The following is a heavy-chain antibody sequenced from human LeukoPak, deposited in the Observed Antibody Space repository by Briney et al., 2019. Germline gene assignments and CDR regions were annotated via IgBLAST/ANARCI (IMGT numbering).Heavy chain of an antibody. CDR1: GYIFTSYY. CDR2: IKPSGDST. CDR3: ARGRNSRAEDY. D-gene: IGHD4-23*01. Sequence: GASVKVSCKASGYIFTSYYIHWVRQAPGQGLEWMGIIKPSGDSTNYAQKFQGRVTMTRDTSTSTVYMELSSLRSEDTAVYYCARGRNSRAEDYWGQGTLVTVSS. V-gene: IGHV1-46*01. J-gene: IGHJ4*02.